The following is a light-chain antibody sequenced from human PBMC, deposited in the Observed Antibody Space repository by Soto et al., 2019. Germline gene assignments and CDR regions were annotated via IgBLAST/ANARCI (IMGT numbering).Light chain of an antibody. J-gene: IGKJ2*01. V-gene: IGKV3-20*01. CDR1: QNVGNNY. CDR2: TAS. Sequence: ETVLTQSPGTLSLSPGERATLSCRASQNVGNNYIAWYQQKPGQAPRLLIHTASTWATGIPDRFSGSGSGTDFTLTIARLEPEDFAVYYCQQYANSPLTVGQGTKVEIK. CDR3: QQYANSPLT.